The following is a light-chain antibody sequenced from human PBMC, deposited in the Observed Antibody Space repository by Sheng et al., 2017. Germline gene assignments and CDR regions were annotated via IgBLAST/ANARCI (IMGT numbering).Light chain of an antibody. J-gene: IGKJ3*01. CDR3: QQYNNWPFT. CDR2: GAS. CDR1: QSVSSN. V-gene: IGKV3-15*01. Sequence: EIVMTQSPATLSVSPGERATLSCRASQSVSSNLAWYQQKPGQAPRLVIYGASTRATGIPARFSGSGSGTEFTLTISGLQSEDFAVYCCQQYNNWPFTFGPGTKVDIK.